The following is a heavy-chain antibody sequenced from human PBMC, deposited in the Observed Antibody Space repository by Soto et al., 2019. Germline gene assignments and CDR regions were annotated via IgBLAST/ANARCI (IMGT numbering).Heavy chain of an antibody. V-gene: IGHV4-38-2*01. Sequence: ASETLSLTCAVSGYSISSGYYWGWIRQPPGKGLEWIGSIYHSGSTYYNPSLKSRVTISVDTSKNQFSLKLSSVTAADTAVYYCARGAYDFWSGYYTLSWPEWFDPWGQGTLVTVS. CDR2: IYHSGST. J-gene: IGHJ5*02. CDR1: GYSISSGYY. CDR3: ARGAYDFWSGYYTLSWPEWFDP. D-gene: IGHD3-3*01.